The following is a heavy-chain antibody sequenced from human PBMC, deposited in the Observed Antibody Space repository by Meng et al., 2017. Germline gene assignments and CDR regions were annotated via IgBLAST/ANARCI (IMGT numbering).Heavy chain of an antibody. D-gene: IGHD4-17*01. V-gene: IGHV4-34*01. CDR2: INHSGST. CDR1: GGSFSGYY. J-gene: IGHJ3*02. Sequence: SETLSLTCAVYGGSFSGYYWSWIRQPPGKGLEWIGEINHSGSTNYNPSPKSRVTISVDTSKNQFSLKLSSVTAADTAVYYCARGLKSSTVTLELFDIWGQGTMVTVSS. CDR3: ARGLKSSTVTLELFDI.